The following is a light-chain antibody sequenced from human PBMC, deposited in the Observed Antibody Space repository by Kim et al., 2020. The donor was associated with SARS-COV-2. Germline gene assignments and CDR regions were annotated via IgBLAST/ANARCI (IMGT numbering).Light chain of an antibody. CDR3: QQLNSYPRLT. CDR2: AAS. CDR1: QGISSY. J-gene: IGKJ4*01. V-gene: IGKV1-9*01. Sequence: AVGDRVTIPCRASQGISSYLAWYQQKPGKAPKLLIYAASTLQSGVPSRFSGSGSGTEFALTISSLQPEDFAAYYCQQLNSYPRLTFGGGTKVDIK.